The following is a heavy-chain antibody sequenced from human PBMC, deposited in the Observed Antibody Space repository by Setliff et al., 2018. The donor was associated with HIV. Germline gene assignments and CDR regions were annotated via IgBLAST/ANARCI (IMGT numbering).Heavy chain of an antibody. J-gene: IGHJ6*03. CDR1: GYTFSSND. CDR2: MNPNSGNT. CDR3: ARARRDSYDRGRRNHYYIDV. V-gene: IGHV1-8*01. Sequence: ASVKVSCKASGYTFSSNDIHWVRQAPGQGLEWMGWMNPNSGNTGYAQKFQGRVTMTRDTSISTAYMELNNLKFEDTAVYYCARARRDSYDRGRRNHYYIDVWGKGTTVTVSS. D-gene: IGHD3-22*01.